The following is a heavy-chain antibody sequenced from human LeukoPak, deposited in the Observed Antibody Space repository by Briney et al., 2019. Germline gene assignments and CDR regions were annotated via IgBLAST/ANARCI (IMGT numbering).Heavy chain of an antibody. CDR3: AKRGSCTSTSCLSTAFDY. CDR1: GFNCSTYA. D-gene: IGHD2-2*01. CDR2: ISDDGSNK. J-gene: IGHJ4*02. V-gene: IGHV3-30*04. Sequence: GGSLRLSCVASGFNCSTYAMHWVRQAPGKGLEWVAVISDDGSNKFYADSVKGRFTISRDNSKNTLSLQMNSLRAGDTAVYYCAKRGSCTSTSCLSTAFDYWGQGTLVTVSS.